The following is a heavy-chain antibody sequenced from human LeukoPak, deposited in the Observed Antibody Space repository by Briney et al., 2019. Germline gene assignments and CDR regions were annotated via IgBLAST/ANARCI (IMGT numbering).Heavy chain of an antibody. CDR2: INTDGSST. CDR3: ARVVVSGGNYFDY. D-gene: IGHD3-22*01. V-gene: IGHV3-74*01. Sequence: GGSLRLSCAASGFTFSSYWMHWVRQAPGKGLVWVSLINTDGSSTNYADSVKGRFTISRDNAKNTLYLQMNSLRAEDAAVYYCARVVVSGGNYFDYWGQGTLVTVSS. CDR1: GFTFSSYW. J-gene: IGHJ4*02.